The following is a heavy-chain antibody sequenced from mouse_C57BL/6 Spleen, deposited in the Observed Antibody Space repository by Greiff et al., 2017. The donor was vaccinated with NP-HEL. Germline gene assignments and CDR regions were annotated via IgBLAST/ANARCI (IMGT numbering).Heavy chain of an antibody. D-gene: IGHD2-4*01. CDR1: GYTFTSYW. V-gene: IGHV1-53*01. CDR3: ARGSFYDDYEFDY. CDR2: INPSNGGT. Sequence: VQLQQPGTELVKPGASVKLSCKASGYTFTSYWMHWVKQRPGQGLEWIGNINPSNGGTNYNEKFKSKATLTVDKSSSTAYMQLSSLTSEDSAVYYCARGSFYDDYEFDYWGQGTTLTVSS. J-gene: IGHJ2*01.